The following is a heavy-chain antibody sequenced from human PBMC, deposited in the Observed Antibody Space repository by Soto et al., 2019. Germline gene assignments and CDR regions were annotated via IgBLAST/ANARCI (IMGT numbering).Heavy chain of an antibody. J-gene: IGHJ6*02. V-gene: IGHV1-69*12. Sequence: QVQLVQSGAEVKKPGSSVKVSCKASGDTFSTYTITWMRQAPGQGLEWMGGIIPRSATSNYAQKLQGRITITADESTSKAYMERSSLRSEDTAVYYCSRECLVLVPTTVNFDYYYYAMDVWGQGTTVTVSS. CDR1: GDTFSTYT. CDR3: SRECLVLVPTTVNFDYYYYAMDV. CDR2: IIPRSATS. D-gene: IGHD2-2*01.